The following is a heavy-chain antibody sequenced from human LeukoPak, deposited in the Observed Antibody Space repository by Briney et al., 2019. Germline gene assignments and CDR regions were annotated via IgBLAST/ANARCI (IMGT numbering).Heavy chain of an antibody. CDR2: IKQDGSEK. V-gene: IGHV3-7*01. D-gene: IGHD1-26*01. CDR3: ARGVWPPRGSYWEYYFDY. J-gene: IGHJ4*02. Sequence: TGGSLRLSCAASGFTFSSYWMSWVRQAPGKGLEWVANIKQDGSEKYYVDSVKGRFTISRDNAKNSLYLQMNGLRAEDTAVYYCARGVWPPRGSYWEYYFDYWGQGTLVTVSS. CDR1: GFTFSSYW.